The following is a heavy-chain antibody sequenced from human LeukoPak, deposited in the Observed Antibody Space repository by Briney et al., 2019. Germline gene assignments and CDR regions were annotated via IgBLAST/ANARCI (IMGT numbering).Heavy chain of an antibody. CDR1: GGSFSGYY. Sequence: EPLSLTCAVYGGSFSGYYWSWIRQPPGKGLEWIGEINHSGSTNYNPSLKSRVTISVDTSKNQFSLKLRSVTAADTAVYYCARGGDYYDSSGYYLFDYWGQGTLVTVSS. CDR2: INHSGST. CDR3: ARGGDYYDSSGYYLFDY. J-gene: IGHJ4*02. D-gene: IGHD3-22*01. V-gene: IGHV4-34*01.